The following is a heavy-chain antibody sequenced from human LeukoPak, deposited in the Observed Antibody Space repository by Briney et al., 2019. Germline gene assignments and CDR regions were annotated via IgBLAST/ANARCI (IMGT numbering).Heavy chain of an antibody. J-gene: IGHJ4*02. CDR3: ARVTPYSSTWYTGFDY. CDR2: INSDGSST. D-gene: IGHD6-13*01. V-gene: IGHV3-74*01. CDR1: GFTFSSYW. Sequence: GGSLRLSCAASGFTFSSYWMHWVRQAPGKGLVWVSRINSDGSSTTYADSVKGRFTISRDNAKNTLYLQMNSLRAEDTAVYYCARVTPYSSTWYTGFDYWGQGTLVTVSS.